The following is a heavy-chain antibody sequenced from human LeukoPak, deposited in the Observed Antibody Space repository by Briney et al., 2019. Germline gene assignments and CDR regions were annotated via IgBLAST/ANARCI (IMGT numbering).Heavy chain of an antibody. V-gene: IGHV4-61*02. CDR2: IYTSGST. CDR3: ARDLSDSIAVAGTYYFDY. CDR1: GGSISSGSYY. Sequence: SETLSLTCTVSGGSISSGSYYWSWIRQPAGKGLEWIGRIYTSGSTNYNPSLKSRVTISVDTSKNQFSLKLSSVTAADTAVYYCARDLSDSIAVAGTYYFDYWGQGTLVTVSS. D-gene: IGHD6-19*01. J-gene: IGHJ4*02.